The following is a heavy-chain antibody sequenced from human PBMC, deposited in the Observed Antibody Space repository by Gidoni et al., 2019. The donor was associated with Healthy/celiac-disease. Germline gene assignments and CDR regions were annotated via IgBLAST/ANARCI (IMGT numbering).Heavy chain of an antibody. J-gene: IGHJ4*02. CDR1: GGTFSRYA. D-gene: IGHD3-16*01. CDR2: IIPIFGTA. CDR3: ARGLGAGIPYFDY. V-gene: IGHV1-69*01. Sequence: QVQLVQSGAEVKQPGSSVKFSCKASGGTFSRYAFSWVRKAPGQGLEWMGGIIPIFGTANYAQKFQGRVTITADESTSTASMELSILRSEDTAVYYCARGLGAGIPYFDYWGQGTLVTVSS.